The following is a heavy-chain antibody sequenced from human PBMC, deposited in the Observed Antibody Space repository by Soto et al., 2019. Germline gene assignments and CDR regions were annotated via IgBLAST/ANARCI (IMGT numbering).Heavy chain of an antibody. CDR2: ISYDGSNK. CDR1: GFTFSSYG. V-gene: IGHV3-30*18. Sequence: QPGGSLRLSCAASGFTFSSYGMHWVRQAPGKGLEWVAVISYDGSNKYYADSVKGRFTISRDNSKNTLYLQMNSLRAEDTAVYYCAKGAAAGTTPNWFDPWGQGTLVTVSS. CDR3: AKGAAAGTTPNWFDP. D-gene: IGHD6-13*01. J-gene: IGHJ5*02.